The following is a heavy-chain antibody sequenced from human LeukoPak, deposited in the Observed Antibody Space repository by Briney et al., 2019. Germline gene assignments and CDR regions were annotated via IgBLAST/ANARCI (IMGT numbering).Heavy chain of an antibody. V-gene: IGHV3-7*01. CDR1: GFTFSNAW. D-gene: IGHD1-26*01. CDR2: IKQDGSEK. Sequence: GGSLRLSCAASGFTFSNAWMSWVRQAPGKGLEWVANIKQDGSEKYYVDSVKGRFTISRDYAKNSLSLQMNSLRAEDTAVYYCARSPSYYYYGMDVWGQGTTVTVSS. J-gene: IGHJ6*02. CDR3: ARSPSYYYYGMDV.